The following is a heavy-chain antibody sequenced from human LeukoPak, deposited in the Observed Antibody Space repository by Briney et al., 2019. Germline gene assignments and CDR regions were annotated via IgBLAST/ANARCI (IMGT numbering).Heavy chain of an antibody. CDR2: ISDSGSST. CDR1: GGSISSYY. CDR3: AKRDGAAGTDY. D-gene: IGHD6-19*01. V-gene: IGHV3-23*01. Sequence: ETLSLTCTVSGGSISSYYWSWVRQAPGKGLEWVSDISDSGSSTFYADSVKGRFTISRDSSKNMLYLQMNSLRAEDTAVYYCAKRDGAAGTDYWGQGILVTVSS. J-gene: IGHJ4*02.